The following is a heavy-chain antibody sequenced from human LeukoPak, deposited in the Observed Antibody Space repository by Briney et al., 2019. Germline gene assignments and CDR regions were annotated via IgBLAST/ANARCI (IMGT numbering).Heavy chain of an antibody. V-gene: IGHV3-49*04. CDR2: IRSKAYGGTT. J-gene: IGHJ6*03. D-gene: IGHD3/OR15-3a*01. CDR1: GFTFGDYA. CDR3: TRGFGPGEDYYYMDV. Sequence: PGGSLRLSCTASGFTFGDYAMSWVRQAPGKGLEWVGFIRSKAYGGTTEYAASVKGRFTISRDDSKSIAYLQMNSLKTEDTAVYYCTRGFGPGEDYYYMDVWGKGTTVTVSS.